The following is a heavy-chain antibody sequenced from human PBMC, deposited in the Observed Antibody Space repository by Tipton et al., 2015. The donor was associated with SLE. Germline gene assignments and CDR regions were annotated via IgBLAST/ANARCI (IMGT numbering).Heavy chain of an antibody. CDR3: ARTMPLNGFDV. D-gene: IGHD2-2*01. Sequence: LRLSCTVSGDSTSGGYYWSWIRQPPGKGLEWIGEINHSGGTNYNPSLKSRVTISLDTSKNQFSLKLSSVTAADTAVYYCARTMPLNGFDVWGQGTMVTVSS. J-gene: IGHJ3*01. V-gene: IGHV4-34*01. CDR1: GDSTSGGYY. CDR2: INHSGGT.